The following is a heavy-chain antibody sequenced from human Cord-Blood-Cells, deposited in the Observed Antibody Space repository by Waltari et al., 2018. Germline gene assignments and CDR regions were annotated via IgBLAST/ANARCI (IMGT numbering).Heavy chain of an antibody. D-gene: IGHD3-22*01. CDR2: ISWNSGSI. CDR3: AKDIRYDSSGYYDY. J-gene: IGHJ4*02. Sequence: QAPGKGLEWVSGISWNSGSIGYADSVKGRFTISRDNAKNSLYLQMNSLRAEDTALYYCAKDIRYDSSGYYDYWGQGTLVTVSS. V-gene: IGHV3-9*01.